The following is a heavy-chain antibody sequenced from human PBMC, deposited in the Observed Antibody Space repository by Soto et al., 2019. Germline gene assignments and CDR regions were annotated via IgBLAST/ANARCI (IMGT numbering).Heavy chain of an antibody. D-gene: IGHD3-10*01. Sequence: QVQLVQSGAEVKKPGSSVKVSCKASGGIFRTYAISWLRQAPGQGLEWMGGIIPLFGTPNYAQRFQGRVTITADESTSTAYMELSRLRSEDTAVYYCARDRDDYCSGNYYNRIDFWGQGTLVTVSS. CDR1: GGIFRTYA. V-gene: IGHV1-69*01. J-gene: IGHJ4*02. CDR3: ARDRDDYCSGNYYNRIDF. CDR2: IIPLFGTP.